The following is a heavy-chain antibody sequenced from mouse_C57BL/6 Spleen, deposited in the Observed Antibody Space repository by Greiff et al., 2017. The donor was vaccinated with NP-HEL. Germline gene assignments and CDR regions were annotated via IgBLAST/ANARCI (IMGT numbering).Heavy chain of an antibody. CDR2: IDPSDSYT. CDR1: GYTFTSYW. J-gene: IGHJ2*01. Sequence: QVQLQQSGAELVMPGASVKLSCKASGYTFTSYWMHWVKQRPGQGLEWIGEIDPSDSYTNYNQKFKGKSTLTVDKSSSTAYMQLSSLTSEDSAVYYCARSGEFDYWGQGTTLTVSS. V-gene: IGHV1-69*01. CDR3: ARSGEFDY. D-gene: IGHD4-1*01.